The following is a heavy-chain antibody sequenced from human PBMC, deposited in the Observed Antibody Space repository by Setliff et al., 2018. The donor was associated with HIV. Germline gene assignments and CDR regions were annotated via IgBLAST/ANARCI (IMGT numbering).Heavy chain of an antibody. CDR3: AKDPRAAVATICDY. Sequence: GESLEISCAASGFTFSSFAMHWVRQAPGKGLEWVAVISYDGSNKYYADSVKGRFTISRDNSKNTLYLQMNSLRAEDTAVYYCAKDPRAAVATICDYWGQGTLVTVSS. V-gene: IGHV3-30*04. J-gene: IGHJ4*02. CDR1: GFTFSSFA. CDR2: ISYDGSNK. D-gene: IGHD5-12*01.